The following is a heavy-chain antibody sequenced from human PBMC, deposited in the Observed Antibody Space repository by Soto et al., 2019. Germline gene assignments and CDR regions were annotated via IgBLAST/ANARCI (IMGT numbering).Heavy chain of an antibody. CDR3: TKTYYSDS. Sequence: PGGSLRLSCAASGFTFSNYAMSWVRQAPGKALEWVSSINIVGGNTNYADSVRGRFTMSRDDSKNTVFLQMNSLRAEDTAIYYCTKTYYSDSWGQGTLVTVSS. CDR1: GFTFSNYA. V-gene: IGHV3-23*01. J-gene: IGHJ4*02. CDR2: INIVGGNT.